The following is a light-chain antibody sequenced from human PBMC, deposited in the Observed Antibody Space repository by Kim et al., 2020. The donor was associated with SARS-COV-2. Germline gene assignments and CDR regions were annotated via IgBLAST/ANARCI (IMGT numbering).Light chain of an antibody. CDR2: DAS. CDR1: QSVRTS. V-gene: IGKV3-11*01. J-gene: IGKJ1*01. CDR3: LQRSNWWT. Sequence: EIVLTQSPATLSLSPGERATLSCRASQSVRTSLGWYQQKPGQAPRLLIYDASNRATGIPARFSGSGSGTDFTLTISSLEPEDFALYYCLQRSNWWTFGQGTKVDIK.